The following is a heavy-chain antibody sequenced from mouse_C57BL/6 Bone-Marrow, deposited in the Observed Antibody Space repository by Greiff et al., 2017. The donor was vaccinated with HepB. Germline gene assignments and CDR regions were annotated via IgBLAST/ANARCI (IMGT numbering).Heavy chain of an antibody. D-gene: IGHD3-1*01. J-gene: IGHJ2*01. Sequence: QVQLQQPGAELVKPGASVKMSCKASGYTFTSYWITWVKQRPGQGLEWIGDIYPGSGSTNYNEKFTSKATLTVDTASSTAYMQLSSLTSEDSAVYYCARNCSGLCFDYWGQGTTLTVSS. V-gene: IGHV1-55*01. CDR1: GYTFTSYW. CDR2: IYPGSGST. CDR3: ARNCSGLCFDY.